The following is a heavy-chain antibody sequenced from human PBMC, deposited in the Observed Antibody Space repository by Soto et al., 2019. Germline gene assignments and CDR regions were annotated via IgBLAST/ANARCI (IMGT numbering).Heavy chain of an antibody. Sequence: LSYRVSGVTCSAHTMNWVSQAPGKGLEWVSFIGIDTITKHYADSVRGRFTISRDNAKNSLYLQMDSLRDEDTAVYYCARDKADKACTITSCFSPLDCWGQGTLVP. J-gene: IGHJ4*02. CDR3: ARDKADKACTITSCFSPLDC. CDR1: GVTCSAHT. CDR2: IGIDTITK. V-gene: IGHV3-48*02. D-gene: IGHD2-2*01.